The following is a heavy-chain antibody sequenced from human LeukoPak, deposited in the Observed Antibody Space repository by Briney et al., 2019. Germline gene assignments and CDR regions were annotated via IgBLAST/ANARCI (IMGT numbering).Heavy chain of an antibody. CDR2: INPNSGGT. D-gene: IGHD3-3*01. J-gene: IGHJ5*02. Sequence: ASVKVSCKASGYTFTGYYMHWVRQAPGQGLEWMGWINPNSGGTNYAQKFQGRVTMTRDTSISTAYMELSRLRSDDTAMYYCAIAGLYYDFWSGYHFFDPWGQGTLVTVSS. V-gene: IGHV1-2*02. CDR3: AIAGLYYDFWSGYHFFDP. CDR1: GYTFTGYY.